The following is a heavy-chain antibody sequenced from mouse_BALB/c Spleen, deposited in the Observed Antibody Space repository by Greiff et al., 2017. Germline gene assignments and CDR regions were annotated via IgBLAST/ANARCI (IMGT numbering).Heavy chain of an antibody. D-gene: IGHD2-3*01. CDR1: GFTFSDYY. CDR3: ARVGDDDAMDY. J-gene: IGHJ4*01. Sequence: EVQGVESGGGLVKPGGSLKLSCAASGFTFSDYYMYWVRQTPEKRLEWVATISDGGSYTYYPDSVKGRFTISRDNAKNNLYLQMSSLKSEDTAMYYCARVGDDDAMDYWGQGTSVTVSS. CDR2: ISDGGSYT. V-gene: IGHV5-4*02.